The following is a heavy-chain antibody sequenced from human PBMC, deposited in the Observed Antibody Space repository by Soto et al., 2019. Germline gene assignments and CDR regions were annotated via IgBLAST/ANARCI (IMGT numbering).Heavy chain of an antibody. J-gene: IGHJ4*02. CDR3: ARLEGLAIISYYFDF. Sequence: SETLSLTCTVSGGSISSGGYYWSWIRQHPGKGLEWIGYIYYRGSTYYNPSLKNRVTISLDKSKSQFSLKRSSVTAADSAVYFCARLEGLAIISYYFDFWGPGALVTSPQ. CDR1: GGSISSGGYY. D-gene: IGHD3-9*01. CDR2: IYYRGST. V-gene: IGHV4-31*02.